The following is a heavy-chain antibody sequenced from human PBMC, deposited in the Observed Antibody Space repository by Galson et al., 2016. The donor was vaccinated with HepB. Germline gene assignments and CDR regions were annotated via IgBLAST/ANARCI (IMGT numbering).Heavy chain of an antibody. Sequence: SLRLSCAASGFTFSSYAMSWVRQAPGKGLEWVSTISSSGGSTYYADSVKGRFTISRDNSKNTLDLRMNSLRAEDTAVYYCAHLEGGYCSGGSCLDTFDIWGQGTMVTVSS. J-gene: IGHJ3*02. CDR3: AHLEGGYCSGGSCLDTFDI. D-gene: IGHD2-15*01. CDR2: ISSSGGST. V-gene: IGHV3-23*01. CDR1: GFTFSSYA.